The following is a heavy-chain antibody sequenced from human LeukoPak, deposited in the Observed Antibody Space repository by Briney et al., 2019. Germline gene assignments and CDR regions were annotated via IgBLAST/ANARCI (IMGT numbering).Heavy chain of an antibody. J-gene: IGHJ4*02. V-gene: IGHV3-64D*06. D-gene: IGHD3-9*01. CDR1: GFTFSSYA. CDR2: VSSNGGST. Sequence: GGSLRLSCSASGFTFSSYAMHWVRQAPGKGLEYVSAVSSNGGSTYYADSVKGRFTISRDNSKNTLYLQMSSLRAEDTAVYYCVKGALRYFDWPHSSSWYVLDYWGQGTLVTVSS. CDR3: VKGALRYFDWPHSSSWYVLDY.